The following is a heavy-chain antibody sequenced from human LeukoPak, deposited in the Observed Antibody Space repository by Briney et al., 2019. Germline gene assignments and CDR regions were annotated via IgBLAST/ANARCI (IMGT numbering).Heavy chain of an antibody. V-gene: IGHV3-23*01. CDR1: GLSPSSNA. J-gene: IGHJ5*02. D-gene: IGHD3-16*01. Sequence: RACLRLSCAASGLSPSSNAMSWVRHAARGGREWGSAIIISDRGTSYTDSGKGRLSISTGHSTNTTYLQMDRLRREDTTIYYCATDRKWGTSEYTLSPMDPWGQGTLVTVSS. CDR2: IIISDRGT. CDR3: ATDRKWGTSEYTLSPMDP.